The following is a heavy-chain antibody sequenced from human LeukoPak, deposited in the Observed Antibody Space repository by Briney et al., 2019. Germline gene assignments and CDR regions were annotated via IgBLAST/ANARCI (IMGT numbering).Heavy chain of an antibody. Sequence: SVKVSCKASGGTFSSYAISWVRQAPGQGLEWMGGIIPIFGTANYAQKFQGRVTITADESTSTAYMELSSLRSEDTAVYYCARDPVGTSWFDPWGQGTLVTVSS. CDR3: ARDPVGTSWFDP. CDR1: GGTFSSYA. CDR2: IIPIFGTA. D-gene: IGHD5-12*01. J-gene: IGHJ5*02. V-gene: IGHV1-69*13.